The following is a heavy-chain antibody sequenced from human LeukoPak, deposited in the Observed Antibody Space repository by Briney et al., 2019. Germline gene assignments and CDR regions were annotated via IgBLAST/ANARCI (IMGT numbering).Heavy chain of an antibody. J-gene: IGHJ6*03. D-gene: IGHD2-15*01. V-gene: IGHV4-61*02. CDR1: GGSISSGSYY. CDR3: ARDWRIGGMDV. Sequence: SETLSLTCTVSGGSISSGSYYWSWIRQPAGKGLEWIGRIYTSGSTNYNPSLKSRVTISVDTFKNQFSLKLSSVTAADTAVYYCARDWRIGGMDVWGKGTTVTISS. CDR2: IYTSGST.